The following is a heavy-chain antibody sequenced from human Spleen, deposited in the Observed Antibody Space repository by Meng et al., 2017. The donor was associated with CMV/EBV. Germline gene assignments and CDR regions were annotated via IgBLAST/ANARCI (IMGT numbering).Heavy chain of an antibody. D-gene: IGHD1-1*01. Sequence: CAASGFTFISYRMNWVRQAPGKRLEWVSSISSSSSYIYYADSVKGRFTISRDNAKNSLYLQMNSLRAEDTAVYYCASGHLAYGVQGYWGQGTLVTVSS. V-gene: IGHV3-21*01. J-gene: IGHJ4*02. CDR2: ISSSSSYI. CDR1: GFTFISYR. CDR3: ASGHLAYGVQGY.